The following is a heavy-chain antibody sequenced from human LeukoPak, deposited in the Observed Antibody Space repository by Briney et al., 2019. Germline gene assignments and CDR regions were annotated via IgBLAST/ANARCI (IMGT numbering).Heavy chain of an antibody. J-gene: IGHJ6*02. Sequence: GGSLRLSCAASGLTFSSYGMHWIRQAPGKGLEWVAVIWYDGSNKYYADSVKGRFTISRDNSKNTLYLQMNSLRAEDTAVYYCARDPVYYYYYYGMDVWGLGTTVTVSS. D-gene: IGHD5/OR15-5a*01. CDR1: GLTFSSYG. V-gene: IGHV3-33*08. CDR3: ARDPVYYYYYYGMDV. CDR2: IWYDGSNK.